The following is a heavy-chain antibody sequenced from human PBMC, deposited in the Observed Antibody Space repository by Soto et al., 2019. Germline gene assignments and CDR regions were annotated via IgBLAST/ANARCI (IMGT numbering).Heavy chain of an antibody. J-gene: IGHJ5*02. D-gene: IGHD6-6*01. CDR1: GFTFSSYW. Sequence: EVQLVESGGGLVQPGGSLRLSCAASGFTFSSYWMSWVRQAPGKGLEWVANIKKDGSEKYYVDSVKGRFTISRDNAKNSLYLQINSLRAEDTAVYYCARDRDSSSSGCRNWFDPWGQGTLVTVSS. CDR3: ARDRDSSSSGCRNWFDP. V-gene: IGHV3-7*01. CDR2: IKKDGSEK.